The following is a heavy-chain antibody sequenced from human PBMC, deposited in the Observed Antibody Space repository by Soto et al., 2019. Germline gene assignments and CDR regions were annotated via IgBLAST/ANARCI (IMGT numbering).Heavy chain of an antibody. D-gene: IGHD1-26*01. J-gene: IGHJ4*02. CDR1: GFTFSDHY. CDR2: SRNKANSYTT. V-gene: IGHV3-72*01. Sequence: EVQLVESGGGLVQPGGSLRLSCAVSGFTFSDHYMDWVRQTPEKGLEWVGRSRNKANSYTTEYAASVKGRFTISRDDSKNSFHLQMNSLKTEDTAVYACARSGRYLTTAYWGQGTLVTVSS. CDR3: ARSGRYLTTAY.